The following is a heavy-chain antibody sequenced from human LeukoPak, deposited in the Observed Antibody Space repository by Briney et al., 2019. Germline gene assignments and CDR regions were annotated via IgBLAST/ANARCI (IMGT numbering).Heavy chain of an antibody. D-gene: IGHD2-2*01. CDR3: ARGGEGYCSSTSCYPYNRFDP. CDR2: IIPIFGTT. V-gene: IGHV1-69*05. CDR1: GGTFSSYV. J-gene: IGHJ5*02. Sequence: SVKVSCKASGGTFSSYVINWVRQAPGQGLEWMGGIIPIFGTTNYAQKFQGRVTITTDESTSTAYMELSSLRSEDTAVYYCARGGEGYCSSTSCYPYNRFDPWGQGTLVTVSS.